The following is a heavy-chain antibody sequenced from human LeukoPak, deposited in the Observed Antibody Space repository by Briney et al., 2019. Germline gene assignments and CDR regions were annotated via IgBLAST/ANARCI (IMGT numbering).Heavy chain of an antibody. CDR2: IRYDGSNK. Sequence: GGSLRLSCAASGFTFSSYGKHWVRQAPGKGLEWVAFIRYDGSNKYYADSVKGRFTISRDNSKNTLYLQMNSLRAEDTAVYYCAKDRIAVAGTGVDLDYWGQGTLVTVSS. V-gene: IGHV3-30*02. J-gene: IGHJ4*02. CDR3: AKDRIAVAGTGVDLDY. D-gene: IGHD6-19*01. CDR1: GFTFSSYG.